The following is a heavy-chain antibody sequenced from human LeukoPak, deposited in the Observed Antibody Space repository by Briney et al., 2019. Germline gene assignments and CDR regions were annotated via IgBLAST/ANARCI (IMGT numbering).Heavy chain of an antibody. J-gene: IGHJ4*02. V-gene: IGHV3-48*01. CDR3: AKDMLVTTLDY. D-gene: IGHD4-17*01. CDR1: GFIFRSYS. Sequence: GGSLRLSCAASGFIFRSYSMNWVRQAPGKGLEWVSFISTSSDTISYADSVKGRFTISRDNSKNTLYLQMNSLRAEDTAVYYCAKDMLVTTLDYWGQGTLVTVSS. CDR2: ISTSSDTI.